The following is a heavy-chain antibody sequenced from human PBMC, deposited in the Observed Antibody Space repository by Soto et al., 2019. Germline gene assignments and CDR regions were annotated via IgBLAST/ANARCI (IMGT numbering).Heavy chain of an antibody. CDR1: GFTFSSYW. CDR2: IKQDGSEK. J-gene: IGHJ6*02. Sequence: GGSLRLSCAASGFTFSSYWMSWVRQAPGKGLEWVANIKQDGSEKYYVDSVKGRFTISRDNAKNSLYLQMNSLRAEDTAVYYCARAITFGGVIVNYYYYGMDVWGQGTTVTVSS. V-gene: IGHV3-7*03. CDR3: ARAITFGGVIVNYYYYGMDV. D-gene: IGHD3-16*02.